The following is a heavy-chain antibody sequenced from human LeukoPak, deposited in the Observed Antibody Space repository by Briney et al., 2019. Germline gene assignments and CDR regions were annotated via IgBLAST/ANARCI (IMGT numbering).Heavy chain of an antibody. CDR2: IIPIFGTA. Sequence: PGGSLRLSCAASGFTFSSYAISWVRQAPGQGLEWMGGIIPIFGTANYAQKFQGRVTITADESTSTAYMELSSLRSEDTAVYYCASLLVAGVASVDYWGQGTLVTVSS. CDR1: GFTFSSYA. V-gene: IGHV1-69*01. J-gene: IGHJ4*02. CDR3: ASLLVAGVASVDY. D-gene: IGHD6-19*01.